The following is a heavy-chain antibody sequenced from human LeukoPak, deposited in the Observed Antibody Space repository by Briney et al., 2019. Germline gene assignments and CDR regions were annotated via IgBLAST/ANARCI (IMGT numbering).Heavy chain of an antibody. V-gene: IGHV3-7*01. Sequence: GGSLRLSCTAAGFSLSMYWMSWVRQAPGKGLEWVANIRSDGVEKYYVDSVRGRFTISTDTAKNTLYLQMNSLRAEDTAVYYCARDPTSHYDFWSGYYTGTGGMDVWGQGTTVTVSS. CDR1: GFSLSMYW. CDR3: ARDPTSHYDFWSGYYTGTGGMDV. CDR2: IRSDGVEK. D-gene: IGHD3-3*01. J-gene: IGHJ6*02.